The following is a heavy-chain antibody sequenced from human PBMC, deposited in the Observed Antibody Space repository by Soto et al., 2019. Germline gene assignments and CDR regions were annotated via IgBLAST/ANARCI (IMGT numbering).Heavy chain of an antibody. CDR3: AKVRLTDYLRYAPHL. J-gene: IGHJ3*01. D-gene: IGHD2-8*01. CDR1: GFTFNNYA. Sequence: EVQLLESGGGLVQPGGSLRLACAASGFTFNNYAMNWVRQAPGRGLEWVSIISPNGDSTYYADSVKGRFTISRDNSQNTVFLQRNSLRAEDTAIWFYAKVRLTDYLRYAPHLWGQGTLVTVSS. V-gene: IGHV3-23*01. CDR2: ISPNGDST.